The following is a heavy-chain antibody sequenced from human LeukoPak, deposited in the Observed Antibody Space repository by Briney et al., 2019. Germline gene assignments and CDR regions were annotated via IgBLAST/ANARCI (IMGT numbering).Heavy chain of an antibody. D-gene: IGHD6-13*01. CDR3: ARRAAALDS. CDR2: FHHSGNT. Sequence: SETLSLTCAVYGGSFSGYYWSWIRQPPGKGLEWIGYFHHSGNTNYSPSLSSRITMSVDTSKNQFSLGLNSVTAADTAIYYCARRAAALDSWGQGTLVTVSS. J-gene: IGHJ4*02. V-gene: IGHV4-34*10. CDR1: GGSFSGYY.